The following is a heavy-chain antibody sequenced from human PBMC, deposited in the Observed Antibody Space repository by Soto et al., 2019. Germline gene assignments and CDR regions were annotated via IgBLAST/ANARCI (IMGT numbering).Heavy chain of an antibody. D-gene: IGHD1-26*01. CDR2: IYTGGST. J-gene: IGHJ5*02. Sequence: EEQLVESGGGLIQPGGSLRLSCVGSGLSVINSYVSWVRQAPGQGLEWVSIIYTGGSTYYADSVKGRFTMSRDTSKNTVSLQMNSLRAEDTALYYCAKEGSDGWCHLWGQGTPVTVSS. CDR1: GLSVINSY. CDR3: AKEGSDGWCHL. V-gene: IGHV3-53*01.